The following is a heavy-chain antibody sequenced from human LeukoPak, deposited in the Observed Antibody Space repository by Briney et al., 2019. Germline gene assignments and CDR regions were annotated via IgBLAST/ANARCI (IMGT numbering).Heavy chain of an antibody. Sequence: SETLSLTCTVSGGSISSYYWSWIRQPPGKGLEWIGYIYHSGSTNYNPSLKSRVIISLDTSKNQFSLKLSSVTAADTAVYYCARDRYYYDSSGYPFDYWGQGTLVTVSS. CDR3: ARDRYYYDSSGYPFDY. CDR1: GGSISSYY. V-gene: IGHV4-59*12. D-gene: IGHD3-22*01. J-gene: IGHJ4*02. CDR2: IYHSGST.